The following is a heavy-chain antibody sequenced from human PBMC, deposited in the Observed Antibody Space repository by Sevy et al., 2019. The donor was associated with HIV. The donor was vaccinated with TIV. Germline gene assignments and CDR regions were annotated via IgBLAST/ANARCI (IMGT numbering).Heavy chain of an antibody. CDR1: GFTFSSYW. CDR3: AREIGGYYYDSTSDY. D-gene: IGHD3-22*01. J-gene: IGHJ4*02. CDR2: INSDGSST. V-gene: IGHV3-74*01. Sequence: GGSLRLSCVASGFTFSSYWMHWVRQAPGKGLVWVSRINSDGSSTSYADSVKGRFTISRDNAKNTLYLQMNSLRAEDTAVYYCAREIGGYYYDSTSDYWGQGTLVTVSS.